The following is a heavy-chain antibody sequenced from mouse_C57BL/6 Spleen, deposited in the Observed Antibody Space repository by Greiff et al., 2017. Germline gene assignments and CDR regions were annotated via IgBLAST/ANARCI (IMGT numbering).Heavy chain of an antibody. D-gene: IGHD1-1*01. CDR2: IYPGDGDT. CDR1: GYAFRSSW. V-gene: IGHV1-82*01. Sequence: VQLQQSGPELVKPGASVKISCKASGYAFRSSWMNWVKQRPGKGLEWIGRIYPGDGDTNYNGKFKGKATLTADKSSSTAYMQLSSLTSEDSAVYVCARSITTVVAYYFDYWGQGTTLTVSS. CDR3: ARSITTVVAYYFDY. J-gene: IGHJ2*01.